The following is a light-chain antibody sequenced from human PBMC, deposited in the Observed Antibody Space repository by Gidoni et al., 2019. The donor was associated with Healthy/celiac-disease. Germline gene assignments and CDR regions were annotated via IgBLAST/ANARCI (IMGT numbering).Light chain of an antibody. CDR3: QSYDSSLSGPNWV. Sequence: QSVLTQPPSVSGAPGQRVSTSCTGSSSHSGAGYDVPWYQQLPGTAPKLLIYGNSNRPSGVPDRFSGSKSGTSASLAITGLQAEDEADYYCQSYDSSLSGPNWVFGGGTKLTVL. J-gene: IGLJ3*02. CDR2: GNS. CDR1: SSHSGAGYD. V-gene: IGLV1-40*01.